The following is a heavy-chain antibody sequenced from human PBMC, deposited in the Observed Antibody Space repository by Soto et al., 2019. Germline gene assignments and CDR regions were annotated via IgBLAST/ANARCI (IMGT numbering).Heavy chain of an antibody. Sequence: GESLKISCKGSGYSFTSYWIGWVRQMPGKGLEWMGIIYPGDSDTRYSPSFQGQVTISADKSISTAYLQWSSLKASDTAMYYCARGRYCSGGSCYWDFDYWGQGTLVTVSS. CDR1: GYSFTSYW. CDR3: ARGRYCSGGSCYWDFDY. CDR2: IYPGDSDT. J-gene: IGHJ4*02. V-gene: IGHV5-51*01. D-gene: IGHD2-15*01.